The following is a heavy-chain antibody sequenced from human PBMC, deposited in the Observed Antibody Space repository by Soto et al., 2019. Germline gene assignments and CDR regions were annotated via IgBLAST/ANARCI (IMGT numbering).Heavy chain of an antibody. Sequence: QVQLQESGPGLVKPSETLSLTCTVSGGSISSYYWSWIRQPPGKGLEWIGYIDYSGSTNYNPFPKSQTTISVDTSRTHFSLKLSSVTAADTAVYYCARRYGGSIDYWGQGTLVTVSS. D-gene: IGHD4-17*01. CDR3: ARRYGGSIDY. CDR2: IDYSGST. J-gene: IGHJ4*02. V-gene: IGHV4-59*08. CDR1: GGSISSYY.